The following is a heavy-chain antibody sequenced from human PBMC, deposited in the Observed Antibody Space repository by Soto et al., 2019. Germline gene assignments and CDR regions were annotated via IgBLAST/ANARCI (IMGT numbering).Heavy chain of an antibody. Sequence: VGSLRLSCAASGFTFSTYSMNWVRQAPGKGLEWVSSISGSGNYTHYADFLRGRFTISRDNAKTSLYLQMNSLRAEDTAVYYCAREGINNYNEYYFDSWGQGTVVTVSS. CDR3: AREGINNYNEYYFDS. CDR2: ISGSGNYT. CDR1: GFTFSTYS. J-gene: IGHJ4*02. V-gene: IGHV3-21*01. D-gene: IGHD4-4*01.